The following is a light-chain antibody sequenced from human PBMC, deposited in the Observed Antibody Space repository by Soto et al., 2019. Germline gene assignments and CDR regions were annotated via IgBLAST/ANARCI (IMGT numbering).Light chain of an antibody. CDR2: GAS. V-gene: IGKV3-20*01. Sequence: EIVLTQSPGTLSLSPGERATLSCRASQSVSSSYLAWYQQKPGQAPGLLMYGASSRATGIPDRFSGSGSGTDFTLTISRMEPEDFAVYYCQYYDTSRTLGQGTKADIK. CDR3: QYYDTSRT. CDR1: QSVSSSY. J-gene: IGKJ1*01.